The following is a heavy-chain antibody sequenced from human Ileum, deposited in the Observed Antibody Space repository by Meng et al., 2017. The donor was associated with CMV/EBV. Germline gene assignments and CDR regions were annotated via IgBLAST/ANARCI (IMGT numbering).Heavy chain of an antibody. D-gene: IGHD3-10*01. V-gene: IGHV4-4*07. J-gene: IGHJ4*02. CDR3: ARTSGFRGAKFDY. CDR1: GGSRSTYY. CDR2: IYTVGNT. Sequence: QVPLQESRPALLTPSDTLSPTCTVHGGSRSTYYWTWILRHPGKRREWLGHIYTVGNTNYNPSLMRRVTMSVETSHTQYSLRLCCVTAAETAVDYCARTSGFRGAKFDYWGQGILVTVSS.